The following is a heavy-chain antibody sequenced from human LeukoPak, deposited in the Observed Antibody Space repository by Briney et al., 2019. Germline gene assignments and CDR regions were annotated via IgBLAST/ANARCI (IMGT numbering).Heavy chain of an antibody. CDR2: INHSGST. J-gene: IGHJ4*02. CDR3: AAHPARSAPPIDY. CDR1: GGSFSGYY. V-gene: IGHV4-34*01. Sequence: SETLSLTCAVYGGSFSGYYWSWIRQPPGKGLEWIGEINHSGSTNYNPSLKSRVTISVDTSKNQFSLKLSSVTAADTAVYYCAAHPARSAPPIDYWGQGTLVTVSS.